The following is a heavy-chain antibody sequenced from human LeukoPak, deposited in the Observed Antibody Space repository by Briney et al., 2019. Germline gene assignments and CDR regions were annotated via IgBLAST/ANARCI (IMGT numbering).Heavy chain of an antibody. V-gene: IGHV1-2*02. Sequence: GASVKVSCKASGYTFTGYYMHWVRQAPGQGLEWVGWINPNSGGTNYAQKFQGRVTMTRDTSISTAYMELSRLRSDDTAVYYCARDVEQWPKHYYYYGMDVWGQGTTVTVSS. CDR1: GYTFTGYY. J-gene: IGHJ6*02. CDR2: INPNSGGT. D-gene: IGHD6-19*01. CDR3: ARDVEQWPKHYYYYGMDV.